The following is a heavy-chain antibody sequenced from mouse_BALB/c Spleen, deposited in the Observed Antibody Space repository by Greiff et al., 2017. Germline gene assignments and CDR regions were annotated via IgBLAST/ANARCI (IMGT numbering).Heavy chain of an antibody. V-gene: IGHV5-6*01. CDR1: GFTFSSYG. CDR2: ISSGGSYT. D-gene: IGHD1-1*01. CDR3: ARHDYYGSSSSAWFAY. Sequence: EVQLVESGGDLVKPGGSLKLSCAASGFTFSSYGMSWVRQTPDKRLGWVATISSGGSYTYYPDSVKGRFTISRDNAKNTLYLQMSSLKSEDTAMYYCARHDYYGSSSSAWFAYWGQGTLVTVSA. J-gene: IGHJ3*01.